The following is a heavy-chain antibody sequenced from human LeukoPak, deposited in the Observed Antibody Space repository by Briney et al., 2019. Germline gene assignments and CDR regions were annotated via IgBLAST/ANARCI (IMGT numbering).Heavy chain of an antibody. Sequence: SETLSLTCAVSGGSISNGGYSWNWIRQPPGKGLEWIGYIHHSGSTSYNPSLKSRVTISVDRSKNQFSLKLSSVTAADTAVYYCAKGYYYGSGTYADPFDFWGQGALVTVSS. CDR2: IHHSGST. D-gene: IGHD3-10*01. CDR3: AKGYYYGSGTYADPFDF. CDR1: GGSISNGGYS. J-gene: IGHJ4*02. V-gene: IGHV4-30-2*01.